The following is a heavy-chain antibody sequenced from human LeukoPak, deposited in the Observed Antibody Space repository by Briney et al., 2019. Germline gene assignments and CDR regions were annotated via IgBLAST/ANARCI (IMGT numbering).Heavy chain of an antibody. CDR1: GGTFSSYA. CDR2: IIPIFGTA. Sequence: SVKVFCKASGGTFSSYAISWVRQAPGQGLEWMGGIIPIFGTANYAQKFQGRVTITADESTSTAYMELSSLRSEDTAVYYCATLWFGELFHQPYYYYMDVWGKGTTVTVSS. J-gene: IGHJ6*03. CDR3: ATLWFGELFHQPYYYYMDV. D-gene: IGHD3-10*01. V-gene: IGHV1-69*13.